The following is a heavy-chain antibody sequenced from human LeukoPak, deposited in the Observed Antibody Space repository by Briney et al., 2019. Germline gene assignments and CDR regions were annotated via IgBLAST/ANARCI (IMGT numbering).Heavy chain of an antibody. CDR3: ASKGSKTLRSPVDI. CDR2: IDPSDSYT. Sequence: HGESLKISCKGSGYSFTSYRISWVRQMPGKGLEWMGRIDPSDSYTNYSPSFQGHVTISADKSISTAYLQWSSLKASDTAMYYCASKGSKTLRSPVDIWGQGTMVTVSS. V-gene: IGHV5-10-1*01. J-gene: IGHJ3*02. CDR1: GYSFTSYR. D-gene: IGHD3-3*01.